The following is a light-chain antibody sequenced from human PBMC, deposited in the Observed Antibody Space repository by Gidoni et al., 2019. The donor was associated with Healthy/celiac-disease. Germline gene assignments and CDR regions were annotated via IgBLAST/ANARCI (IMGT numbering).Light chain of an antibody. Sequence: SYVLTQPPSVSVAPGQTARITCGGNNIGSKSVHWYQQKPGQAPVLVVYDDSYRPSGIPERFSGSNSGNTATLTISRVEAGDEADYYCQVWDSSSDHVFGTGTKVTVL. J-gene: IGLJ1*01. CDR1: NIGSKS. V-gene: IGLV3-21*02. CDR3: QVWDSSSDHV. CDR2: DDS.